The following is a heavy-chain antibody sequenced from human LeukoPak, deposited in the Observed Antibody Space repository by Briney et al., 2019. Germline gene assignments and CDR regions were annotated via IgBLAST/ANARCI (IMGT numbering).Heavy chain of an antibody. Sequence: GRSLRLSCAASGFTFSSYGMHWVRQAPGKGLEWVAVISYDGSNKYYADSVKGRFTISRDDSKNTAYLQMNSLKTEDTAVYYCTRLVDTAIGYQAAFDIWGQGTMVTVSS. V-gene: IGHV3-30*03. CDR3: TRLVDTAIGYQAAFDI. CDR2: ISYDGSNK. J-gene: IGHJ3*02. CDR1: GFTFSSYG. D-gene: IGHD5-18*01.